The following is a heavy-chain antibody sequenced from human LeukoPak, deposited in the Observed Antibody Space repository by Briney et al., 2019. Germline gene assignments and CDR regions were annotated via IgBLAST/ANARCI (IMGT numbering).Heavy chain of an antibody. Sequence: GASVKVSCKASGGTFSSYAISWVRQAPGQGLEWMGGIIPIFGTANYAQKFQGRVTITADESTSTAYMELSSLRSEDTAVYYCARPQTTVVPLALDYYYMDVWGKGTTVTVSS. J-gene: IGHJ6*03. V-gene: IGHV1-69*13. CDR3: ARPQTTVVPLALDYYYMDV. CDR1: GGTFSSYA. CDR2: IIPIFGTA. D-gene: IGHD4-23*01.